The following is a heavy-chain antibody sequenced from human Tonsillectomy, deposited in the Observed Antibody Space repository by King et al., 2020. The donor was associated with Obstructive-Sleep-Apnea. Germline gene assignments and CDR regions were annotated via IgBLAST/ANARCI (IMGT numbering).Heavy chain of an antibody. CDR1: GFIFSDYY. V-gene: IGHV3-11*01. J-gene: IGHJ4*02. CDR3: AREPHYYGSGSLDY. Sequence: QVQLVESGGGLVKPGGSLRLSCAASGFIFSDYYMSWIRQAPGKGLEWVSYISSSGSAIYYTDSVKGRFTISRDNAKDSLYLQMNSLRVEDTAVYYCAREPHYYGSGSLDYWGQGTLVTVSS. CDR2: ISSSGSAI. D-gene: IGHD3-10*01.